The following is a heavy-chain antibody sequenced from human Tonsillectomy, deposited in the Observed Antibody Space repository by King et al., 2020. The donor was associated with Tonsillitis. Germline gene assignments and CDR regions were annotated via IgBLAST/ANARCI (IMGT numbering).Heavy chain of an antibody. D-gene: IGHD2-8*02. CDR3: ARALPASLVERGAWFDP. CDR2: IIPMFGTA. V-gene: IGHV1-69*01. J-gene: IGHJ5*02. CDR1: GGTFSTYA. Sequence: VQLVESGAEVKKPGSSVKVSCMASGGTFSTYAISWVRQAPGQGLEWMGGIIPMFGTANYAQKFQGRVRITADESTRTAYMELSSLRYEDTAVYYCARALPASLVERGAWFDPWGQGTLVTVSS.